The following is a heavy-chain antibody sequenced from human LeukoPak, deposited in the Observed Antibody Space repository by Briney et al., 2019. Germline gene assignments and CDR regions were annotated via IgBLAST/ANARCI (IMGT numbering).Heavy chain of an antibody. Sequence: PWGSLRLSCVGSGFTFSNDWMIWVRQAPGKGLEWVANIKDDVTVKYYVDSVKGRFTISRDNAKNSLYLQMNSLRAEDTAVYYCTRDTSYYDSSGYYDAFDIWGQGTMVTV. CDR2: IKDDVTVK. CDR3: TRDTSYYDSSGYYDAFDI. CDR1: GFTFSNDW. J-gene: IGHJ3*02. D-gene: IGHD3-22*01. V-gene: IGHV3-7*03.